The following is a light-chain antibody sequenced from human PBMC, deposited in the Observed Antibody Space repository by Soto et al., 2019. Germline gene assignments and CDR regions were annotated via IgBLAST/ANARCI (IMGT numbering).Light chain of an antibody. Sequence: EIVMTQSQATLSVSRVQRALLSRRASQSVSTTVAWYHQKPGQAHRLLVYGASTRATGIPARFSGSGAGTDFTLTITSLQSEDFGVYFCKKYKDWPTTFGQGTKVDIK. CDR3: KKYKDWPTT. V-gene: IGKV3-15*01. J-gene: IGKJ1*01. CDR2: GAS. CDR1: QSVSTT.